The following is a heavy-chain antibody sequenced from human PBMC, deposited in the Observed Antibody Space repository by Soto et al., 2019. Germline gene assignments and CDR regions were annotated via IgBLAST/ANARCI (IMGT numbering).Heavy chain of an antibody. Sequence: QVQLVQSGAEVKKPGSSVNVSCKASGGTFSSFAFSWVRQAPGQGLEWMGESIPIFGRTHYAQKFQGRVTITADESTFTAYMELSSLTSDDTAVYYCARGDTHQLLRGWFDPWGQGTLVIVSS. J-gene: IGHJ5*02. V-gene: IGHV1-69*01. CDR3: ARGDTHQLLRGWFDP. D-gene: IGHD2-2*01. CDR2: SIPIFGRT. CDR1: GGTFSSFA.